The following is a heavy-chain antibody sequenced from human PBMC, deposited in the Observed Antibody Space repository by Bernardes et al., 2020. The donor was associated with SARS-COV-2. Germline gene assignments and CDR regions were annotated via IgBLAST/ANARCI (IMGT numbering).Heavy chain of an antibody. Sequence: GGSLRLSCAASEFTFSSYCMHWVRQAPGKGLVWVAHINSDGSDITYADSVKGRFTISRDNVRNTLYLQMNSLRAEDTAVYYCARDNTYYYENSGYYLGYYDYWGQGTLVAVSS. J-gene: IGHJ4*02. CDR1: EFTFSSYC. D-gene: IGHD3-22*01. CDR2: INSDGSDI. V-gene: IGHV3-74*01. CDR3: ARDNTYYYENSGYYLGYYDY.